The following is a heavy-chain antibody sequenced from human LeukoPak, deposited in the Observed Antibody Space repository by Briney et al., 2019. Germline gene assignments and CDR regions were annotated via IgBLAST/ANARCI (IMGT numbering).Heavy chain of an antibody. Sequence: GGSLRLSCAASGFTFSSYAMSWVRQAPGKGLEWVSAISGSGGSTYYADSVKGRFTISRDNSKNTLYLQMNSLRAEDTAVYYCAKLYGSGSYSPDWFDPWGQGTLVTVSS. D-gene: IGHD3-10*01. CDR2: ISGSGGST. V-gene: IGHV3-23*01. J-gene: IGHJ5*02. CDR3: AKLYGSGSYSPDWFDP. CDR1: GFTFSSYA.